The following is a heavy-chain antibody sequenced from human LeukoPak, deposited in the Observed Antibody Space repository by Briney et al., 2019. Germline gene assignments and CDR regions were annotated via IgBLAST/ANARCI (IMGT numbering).Heavy chain of an antibody. Sequence: PGGSLRLSCSASGFTFSNYGMHWVRQAPGKGLEWVAFIRYDGNIKYYADSVKGRFTISRDNAKNSLYLQMNSLRAEDTAVYYCASLLSSGWYLENYWGQGTLVTVSS. D-gene: IGHD6-19*01. CDR2: IRYDGNIK. CDR3: ASLLSSGWYLENY. V-gene: IGHV3-30*02. CDR1: GFTFSNYG. J-gene: IGHJ4*02.